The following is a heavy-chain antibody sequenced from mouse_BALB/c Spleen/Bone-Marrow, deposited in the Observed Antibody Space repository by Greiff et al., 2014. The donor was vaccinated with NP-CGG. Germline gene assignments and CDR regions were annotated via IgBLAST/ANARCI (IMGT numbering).Heavy chain of an antibody. CDR2: IDPSDSYT. CDR3: TRGEVQAMDY. V-gene: IGHV1S127*01. J-gene: IGHJ4*01. D-gene: IGHD2-14*01. CDR1: GYTFTSYW. Sequence: QVQLQQSGAELVKPGASVKMSCKASGYTFTSYWMHWVKQRPGQGLEWIGVIDPSDSYTSYNQKFKGKATLTVDTSSSTAYIQLSSLTSEDSAVYYCTRGEVQAMDYGGQGTSVTVSS.